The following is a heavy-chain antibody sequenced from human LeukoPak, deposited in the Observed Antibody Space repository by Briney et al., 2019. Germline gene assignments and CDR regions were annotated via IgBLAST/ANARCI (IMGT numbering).Heavy chain of an antibody. CDR3: ARDSCGGGGCYSWFFDL. Sequence: GASVKVSCKASGGTFSTHAVHWVRQAPGQGLEYMGGIVALFGTLTYAQKFQGTITITADASTSTAYLEMSNLSSDDTAMYYCARDSCGGGGCYSWFFDLWGRGTLLTVSS. V-gene: IGHV1-69*01. CDR2: IVALFGTL. J-gene: IGHJ2*01. CDR1: GGTFSTHA. D-gene: IGHD2-15*01.